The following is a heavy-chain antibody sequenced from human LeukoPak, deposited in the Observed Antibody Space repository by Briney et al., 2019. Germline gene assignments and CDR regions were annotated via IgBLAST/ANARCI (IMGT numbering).Heavy chain of an antibody. D-gene: IGHD3-22*01. V-gene: IGHV1-8*02. CDR3: ARDDSSGYQSLFDY. CDR1: GYTFTSYD. J-gene: IGHJ4*02. Sequence: GASVKVSCKASGYTFTSYDINWVRQATGHGLEWMGWMNPNSGNTGYAQKFQGRVTMTRDASTSTVYMELSSLRSEDTAVYYCARDDSSGYQSLFDYWGQGTLVTVSS. CDR2: MNPNSGNT.